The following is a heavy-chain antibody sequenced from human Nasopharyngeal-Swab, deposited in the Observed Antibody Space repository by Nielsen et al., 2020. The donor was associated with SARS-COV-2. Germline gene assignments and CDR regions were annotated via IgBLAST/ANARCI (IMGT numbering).Heavy chain of an antibody. CDR1: GYTFTSYA. V-gene: IGHV7-4-1*02. D-gene: IGHD6-19*01. Sequence: ASVQVSCKASGYTFTSYAMNWVRQAPGQGLEWMGWINTNTGNPTYAQGFTGRFVFSLDTSVSTAYLQISSLKAEDTAVYYCARDQRRGQWGRFGYWGQGTLVTVSS. CDR2: INTNTGNP. J-gene: IGHJ4*02. CDR3: ARDQRRGQWGRFGY.